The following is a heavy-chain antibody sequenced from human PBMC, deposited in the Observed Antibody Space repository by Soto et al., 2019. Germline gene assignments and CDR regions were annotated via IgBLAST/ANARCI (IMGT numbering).Heavy chain of an antibody. CDR2: ISAYNGNT. CDR3: ARDGYYDILTGYYDRYNYYGKDV. V-gene: IGHV1-18*01. J-gene: IGHJ6*02. Sequence: QVQLVQSGAEVKKPGASVKVSCKASDYTFINYGISWVRQAPGQGLEWMGCISAYNGNTNYAQKLQDRVTMTTDTSTSTAYMELRSLRSDDTAVYYCARDGYYDILTGYYDRYNYYGKDVWGQGTTVTVSS. CDR1: DYTFINYG. D-gene: IGHD3-9*01.